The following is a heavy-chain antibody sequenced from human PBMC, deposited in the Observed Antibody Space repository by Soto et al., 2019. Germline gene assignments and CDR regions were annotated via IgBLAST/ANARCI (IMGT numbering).Heavy chain of an antibody. V-gene: IGHV5-51*01. J-gene: IGHJ6*03. D-gene: IGHD6-13*01. Sequence: GGSLRLSCKGSGYSFTSYWIGWVRQMPGKGLEWMGIIYPGDSDTRYSPSFQGQVTISADKSISTAYLQWSSLKASDSAMYYCARFPIAAAANYYYYYMDVWGKGTTVTVSS. CDR1: GYSFTSYW. CDR3: ARFPIAAAANYYYYYMDV. CDR2: IYPGDSDT.